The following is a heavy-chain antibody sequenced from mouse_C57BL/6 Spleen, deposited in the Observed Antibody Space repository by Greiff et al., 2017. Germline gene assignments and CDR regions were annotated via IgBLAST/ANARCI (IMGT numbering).Heavy chain of an antibody. CDR2: ISSGGSYT. D-gene: IGHD2-4*01. CDR1: GFTFSSYG. Sequence: EVKLMESGGDLVKPGGSLKLSCAASGFTFSSYGMSWVRQTPDKRLEWVATISSGGSYTYYPDSVKGRFTISRDNAKNTLYLQMSSLKSEDTAMYYCARRIKKAMDYWGQGTSVTVSS. V-gene: IGHV5-6*02. CDR3: ARRIKKAMDY. J-gene: IGHJ4*01.